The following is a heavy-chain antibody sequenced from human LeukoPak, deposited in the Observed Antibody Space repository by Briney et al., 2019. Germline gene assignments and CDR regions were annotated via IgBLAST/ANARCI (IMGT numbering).Heavy chain of an antibody. CDR3: VKEYSYGFDY. CDR1: GFTFSSYA. CDR2: ISSNGGLT. Sequence: PGGSLRLSCSASGFTFSSYAMHWVRQAPGKGLEYVSAISSNGGLTYYADSVQGRFTISRDSSKNTVYLQMNGPRTQDTAVYYCVKEYSYGFDYWGQGTLVTVSS. J-gene: IGHJ4*02. D-gene: IGHD5-18*01. V-gene: IGHV3-64D*09.